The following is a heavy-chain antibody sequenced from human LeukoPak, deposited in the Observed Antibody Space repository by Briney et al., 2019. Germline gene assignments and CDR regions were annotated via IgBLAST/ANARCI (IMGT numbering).Heavy chain of an antibody. CDR2: IDHTGST. Sequence: SETLSLICSVSDDSISIYYWSWIRQPPGKGLEWIGYIDHTGSTNYNPSLNSRVTISRDTSKNHFSLELSSVTAADTAVYYCARGTGWFYYWGQGTLVTVSS. CDR3: ARGTGWFYY. CDR1: DDSISIYY. V-gene: IGHV4-59*01. D-gene: IGHD6-19*01. J-gene: IGHJ4*02.